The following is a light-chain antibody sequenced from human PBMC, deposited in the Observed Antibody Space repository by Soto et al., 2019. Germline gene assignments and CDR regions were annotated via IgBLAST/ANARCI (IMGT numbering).Light chain of an antibody. CDR1: SSNIGSNA. CDR2: SDD. V-gene: IGLV1-44*01. CDR3: AAWGDSLNTWV. J-gene: IGLJ3*02. Sequence: QSVLTQPPSASGTPGQRVTISCSGSSSNIGSNAVSWYQHFPGTAPKVLIYSDDQRPSGVPDRFSGSKSGTSASLAISGLRAEDEADYFCAAWGDSLNTWVFGGGIKVTVL.